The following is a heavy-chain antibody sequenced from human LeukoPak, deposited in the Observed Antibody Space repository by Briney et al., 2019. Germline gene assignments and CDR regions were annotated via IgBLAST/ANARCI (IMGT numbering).Heavy chain of an antibody. CDR1: GFTFSSYT. CDR3: AELGITMIGGV. CDR2: ITSSSNYI. V-gene: IGHV3-21*01. Sequence: GGSLRLSCAASGFTFSSYTMNWVRQAPGKGLEWVSSITSSSNYIYYADSVKGRFTISRDNAKNSLYLQMNSLRAEDTAVYYCAELGITMIGGVWGKGTTVTISS. D-gene: IGHD3-10*02. J-gene: IGHJ6*04.